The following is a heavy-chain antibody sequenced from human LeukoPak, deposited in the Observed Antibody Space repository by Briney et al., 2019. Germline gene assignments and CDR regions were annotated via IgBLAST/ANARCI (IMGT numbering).Heavy chain of an antibody. J-gene: IGHJ5*02. D-gene: IGHD6-19*01. V-gene: IGHV3-48*03. CDR1: GFTFSSYE. CDR2: ISSSGSTI. Sequence: GGSLRLSCAASGFTFSSYEMNWVRQAPGKGLEWVSYISSSGSTIYYADSVKSRFTISRDNAKNSLYLQMNSLRAEDTAVYYCARVSDNSGANWFDPWGQGTLVTVSS. CDR3: ARVSDNSGANWFDP.